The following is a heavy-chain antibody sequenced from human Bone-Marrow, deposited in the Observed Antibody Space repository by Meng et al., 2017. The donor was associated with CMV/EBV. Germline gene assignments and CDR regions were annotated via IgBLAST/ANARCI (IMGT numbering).Heavy chain of an antibody. D-gene: IGHD6-6*01. Sequence: GGTFSSYSIRWVRQAPGQGLEWMGGIIPIFGTANYAQKFQGRVTITTDESTSTAYMELSSLRSEDTAVYYCARAGGEYSSSNYYFDYWGQGTLVTVSS. CDR2: IIPIFGTA. CDR1: GGTFSSYS. CDR3: ARAGGEYSSSNYYFDY. J-gene: IGHJ4*02. V-gene: IGHV1-69*05.